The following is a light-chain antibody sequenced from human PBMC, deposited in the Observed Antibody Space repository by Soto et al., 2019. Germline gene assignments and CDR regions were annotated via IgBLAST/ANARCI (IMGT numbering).Light chain of an antibody. V-gene: IGLV1-40*01. CDR1: SSNIGAGYD. CDR2: GNS. Sequence: QSVLTQPPSVSGAPGQRVTISCTGSSSNIGAGYDVHWYQPLPGTAPKLLIYGNSNRPSGVPDRFSGSKSGTSASLTITGLQSEDEADYYCQSYDSSLSARFGGGTKLTVL. CDR3: QSYDSSLSAR. J-gene: IGLJ3*02.